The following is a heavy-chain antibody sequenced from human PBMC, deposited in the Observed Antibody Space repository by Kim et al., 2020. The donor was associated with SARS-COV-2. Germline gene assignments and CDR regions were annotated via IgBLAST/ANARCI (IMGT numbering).Heavy chain of an antibody. D-gene: IGHD6-19*01. V-gene: IGHV3-9*01. J-gene: IGHJ4*02. CDR2: INWNSGRI. CDR1: GFTFDAYA. Sequence: GGSLRLSCGGSGFTFDAYAMHWVRQAPGKGLEWVSGINWNSGRIGYAESVKGRFTISRDNAKNSLYLQMNSLRAEDTALYYCAKDTGGGWTFFDYCGQGTLVTVSS. CDR3: AKDTGGGWTFFDY.